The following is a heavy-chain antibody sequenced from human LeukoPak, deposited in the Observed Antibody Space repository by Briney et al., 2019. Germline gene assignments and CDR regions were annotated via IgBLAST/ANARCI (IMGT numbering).Heavy chain of an antibody. CDR2: ISGGGGST. CDR1: GFTFTSYS. V-gene: IGHV3-23*01. Sequence: GGSLRLSCAASGFTFTSYSMNWVRQAPGKGLEWVSPISGGGGSTYYADSVKGRFTISRGNSKNTLYLQVNSLRAEDTAVYYCAKGGKWDVTPFDYWGQGTLVTVSS. D-gene: IGHD1-26*01. J-gene: IGHJ4*02. CDR3: AKGGKWDVTPFDY.